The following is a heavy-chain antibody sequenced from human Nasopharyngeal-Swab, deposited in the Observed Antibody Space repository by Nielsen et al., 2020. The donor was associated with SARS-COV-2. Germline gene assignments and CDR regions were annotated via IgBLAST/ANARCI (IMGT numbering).Heavy chain of an antibody. CDR3: ARAPEEYDSSGYYGY. CDR2: INHSGST. J-gene: IGHJ4*02. CDR1: GWSFSGYY. Sequence: GPLRPSFAVYGWSFSGYYWSWIPQPPGKGLEWIGEINHSGSTNHNPSLKSRITISVDTSKNQFSLKLSSVTAADTAVYYCARAPEEYDSSGYYGYWGQGTLVTVSS. V-gene: IGHV4-34*01. D-gene: IGHD3-22*01.